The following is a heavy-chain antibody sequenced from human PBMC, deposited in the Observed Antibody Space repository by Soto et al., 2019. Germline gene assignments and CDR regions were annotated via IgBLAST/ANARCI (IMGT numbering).Heavy chain of an antibody. Sequence: PGGSLRLSCAASGFTFSSYAMHWVRQAPGKGLEWVAAISYDGSNKYYADSVKGRFTISRDNSKNTLYLQMNSLRAEDTAVYYCARDAPVGAIDYWGQGTLVTVSS. V-gene: IGHV3-30-3*01. J-gene: IGHJ4*02. CDR1: GFTFSSYA. CDR2: ISYDGSNK. CDR3: ARDAPVGAIDY. D-gene: IGHD1-26*01.